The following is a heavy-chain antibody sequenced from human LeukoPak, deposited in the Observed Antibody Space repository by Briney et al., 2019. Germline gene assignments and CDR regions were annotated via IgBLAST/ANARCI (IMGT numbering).Heavy chain of an antibody. V-gene: IGHV3-30-3*01. J-gene: IGHJ4*02. CDR2: ISYDGSNK. D-gene: IGHD3-10*01. CDR1: GFTFSSYA. Sequence: GRSLRLSCAASGFTFSSYAMHWVRQAPGKGLEWVAVISYDGSNKYYADSVKGRFTISRDNSKNTLYLQMNSLRAEDTAVYYCARAAHGGWFGELLPDYWGQGTLVTVSS. CDR3: ARAAHGGWFGELLPDY.